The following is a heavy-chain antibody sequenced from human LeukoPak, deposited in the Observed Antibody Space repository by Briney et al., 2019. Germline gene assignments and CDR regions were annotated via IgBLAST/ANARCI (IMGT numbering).Heavy chain of an antibody. J-gene: IGHJ4*02. V-gene: IGHV4-31*11. CDR3: ARVDTAMVTFFDY. CDR1: GGSFSGYY. D-gene: IGHD5-18*01. CDR2: IYYSGST. Sequence: SETLSLTCAVYGGSFSGYYWSWIRQHPGKGLEWIGYIYYSGSTYYNPSLKSRVTISVDTSKNQFSLKLSSVTAADTAVYYCARVDTAMVTFFDYWGQGTLVTVSS.